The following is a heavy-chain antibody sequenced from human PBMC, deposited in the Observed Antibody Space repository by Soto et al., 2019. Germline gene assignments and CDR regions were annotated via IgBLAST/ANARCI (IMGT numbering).Heavy chain of an antibody. CDR1: GGSVSSGSYY. J-gene: IGHJ4*02. CDR2: IYYSGST. CDR3: AADFRVGY. V-gene: IGHV4-61*01. Sequence: PSETLSLTCTVSGGSVSSGSYYWSWIRQPPGKGLEWIGYIYYSGSTNYNPSLKSRVTITRDTSTSTAYMELSSLRSEDTAVYYCAADFRVGYWGQGTLVTVSS.